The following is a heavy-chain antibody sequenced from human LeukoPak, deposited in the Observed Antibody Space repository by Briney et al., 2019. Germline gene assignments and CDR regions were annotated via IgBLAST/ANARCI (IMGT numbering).Heavy chain of an antibody. CDR2: IYSGGST. V-gene: IGHV3-66*01. CDR3: ARERVPSGSYFDY. J-gene: IGHJ4*02. Sequence: GGSLRLSCAASGFTVSSNYMSWVRQAPGKGLEWVSVIYSGGSTYYADSVKGRFIISRDNSKNTLYLQMNSLRAEDTAVYYCARERVPSGSYFDYWGQGALVTVSS. D-gene: IGHD1-26*01. CDR1: GFTVSSNY.